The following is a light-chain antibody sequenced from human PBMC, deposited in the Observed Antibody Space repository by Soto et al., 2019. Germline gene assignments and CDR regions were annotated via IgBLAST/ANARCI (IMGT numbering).Light chain of an antibody. CDR3: QSSDSSLSGAVV. J-gene: IGLJ2*01. V-gene: IGLV1-40*01. Sequence: QSVLTQPPSVSGAPGQRVTISCTGSSSNIGAGYDVHWYQHLPGTAPKLLIYGNINRPSGVPDRFSGPQSGTSASLAITGLQAEDEADYYCQSSDSSLSGAVVFGGGTKLPAL. CDR2: GNI. CDR1: SSNIGAGYD.